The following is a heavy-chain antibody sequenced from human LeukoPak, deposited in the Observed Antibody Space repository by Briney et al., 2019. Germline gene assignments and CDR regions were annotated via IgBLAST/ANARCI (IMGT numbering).Heavy chain of an antibody. CDR2: IRQDGSQK. Sequence: GGSLRLSCAASGFTFSSYWMSWVRQAPGKGLEWVATIRQDGSQKYYVDSVKGRFTISRDNAKDSLYLQMNSLRAEDTAVYYCARESGSVTSEVDFDYWGQGTLVTVSS. CDR3: ARESGSVTSEVDFDY. D-gene: IGHD4-17*01. V-gene: IGHV3-7*01. CDR1: GFTFSSYW. J-gene: IGHJ4*02.